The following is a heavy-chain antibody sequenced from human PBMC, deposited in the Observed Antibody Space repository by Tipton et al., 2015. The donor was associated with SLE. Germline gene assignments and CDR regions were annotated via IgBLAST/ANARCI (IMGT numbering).Heavy chain of an antibody. CDR1: GFTFSSYG. CDR3: AKEGLRYSSGWYGDYYYYGMDV. D-gene: IGHD6-19*01. CDR2: IWYDGSNK. V-gene: IGHV3-33*06. Sequence: RSLRLSCAASGFTFSSYGMHWVRQAPGKGLEWVAVIWYDGSNKYYADSVKGRFTISRDNSKNTLYLQMNSLRAEDTAVYYCAKEGLRYSSGWYGDYYYYGMDVWGQGTTVTVSS. J-gene: IGHJ6*02.